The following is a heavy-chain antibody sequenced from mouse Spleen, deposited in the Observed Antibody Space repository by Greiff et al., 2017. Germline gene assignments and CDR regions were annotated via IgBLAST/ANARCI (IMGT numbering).Heavy chain of an antibody. J-gene: IGHJ3*01. CDR1: GYTFTSYG. V-gene: IGHV1-81*01. D-gene: IGHD2-2*01. CDR3: ARAYGYDDPWFAY. Sequence: QVQLKQSGAELARPGASVKLSCKASGYTFTSYGISWVKQRTGQGLEWIGEIYPRSGNTYYNEKFKGKATLTADKSSSTAYMELRSLTSEDSAVYFCARAYGYDDPWFAYWGQGTLVTVSA. CDR2: IYPRSGNT.